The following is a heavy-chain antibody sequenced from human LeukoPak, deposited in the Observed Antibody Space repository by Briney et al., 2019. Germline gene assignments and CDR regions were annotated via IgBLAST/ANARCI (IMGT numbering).Heavy chain of an antibody. CDR3: ARSWGVVTVDY. CDR1: GGSISSSSYY. D-gene: IGHD3-22*01. J-gene: IGHJ4*02. Sequence: KPSETLSLTCTVSGGSISSSSYYWGWIRQPPGKGLEWIGSIYYSGSTYYNPSLKSRVTISVDTSKNQFSLKLSSVAAADTAVYYCARSWGVVTVDYWGQGTLVTVSS. CDR2: IYYSGST. V-gene: IGHV4-39*01.